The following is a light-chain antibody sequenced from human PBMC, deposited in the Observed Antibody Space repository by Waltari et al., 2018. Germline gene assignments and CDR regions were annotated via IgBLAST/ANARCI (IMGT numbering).Light chain of an antibody. J-gene: IGKJ1*01. V-gene: IGKV3-20*01. Sequence: EIVLTQSPGTMSLSPGEGATLSCRASQSVSRSLAWYQQKPGQAPRLLISDASTRATGIPGRFSGSGSGTDFSLTISRLEPEEFAVYYCQKYVSLPATFGQGTTVEIK. CDR1: QSVSRS. CDR2: DAS. CDR3: QKYVSLPAT.